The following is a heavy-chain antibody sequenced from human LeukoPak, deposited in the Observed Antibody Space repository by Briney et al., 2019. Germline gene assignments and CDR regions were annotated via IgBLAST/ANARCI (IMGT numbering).Heavy chain of an antibody. V-gene: IGHV1-18*01. Sequence: GASVKVSCKASGYTFTSYGISWVRQAPGQGLEWMGWISAYNGNTNYAQKLQGRVTMTTDTSTSTAYMELRSLRSDDTAVYYCARVVVREVIIQLGLQDFDYWGQGTLVTVSS. J-gene: IGHJ4*02. D-gene: IGHD3-10*01. CDR1: GYTFTSYG. CDR2: ISAYNGNT. CDR3: ARVVVREVIIQLGLQDFDY.